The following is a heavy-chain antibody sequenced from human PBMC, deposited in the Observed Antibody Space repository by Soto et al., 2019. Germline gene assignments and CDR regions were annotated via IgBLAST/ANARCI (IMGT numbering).Heavy chain of an antibody. CDR3: AKGGSGSYSNAFDI. CDR1: GGSISSSSYY. V-gene: IGHV4-39*01. CDR2: LFYSGST. D-gene: IGHD3-10*01. Sequence: SETLSLTCTVSGGSISSSSYYWGWIRQPPGKGLEWIGSLFYSGSTYYNPSLKSRVTISVDTSKNQFSLKLSSVTAADTAVYYCAKGGSGSYSNAFDIWGQGTMVTASS. J-gene: IGHJ3*02.